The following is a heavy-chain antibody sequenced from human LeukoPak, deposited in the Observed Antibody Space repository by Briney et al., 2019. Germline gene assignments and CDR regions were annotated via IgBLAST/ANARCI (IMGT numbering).Heavy chain of an antibody. CDR1: GYTFTSYG. Sequence: ASVKVSCKASGYTFTSYGISWVRQAPGQGLEWMGWISAYNGNTNYAQKLQGRVTMTTDTSTSTAYMELSSLRSEDTAVYYCATLTKVRGLLITNYFEYWGQGTLVTVSS. CDR2: ISAYNGNT. V-gene: IGHV1-18*01. J-gene: IGHJ4*02. D-gene: IGHD3-10*01. CDR3: ATLTKVRGLLITNYFEY.